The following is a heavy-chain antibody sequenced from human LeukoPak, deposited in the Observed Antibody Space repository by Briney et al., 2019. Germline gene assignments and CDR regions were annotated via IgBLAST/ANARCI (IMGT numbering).Heavy chain of an antibody. CDR1: GGSFSGYY. J-gene: IGHJ5*02. CDR3: ARGQRRYVDTAMVQAFDP. D-gene: IGHD5-18*01. CDR2: INHSGRS. Sequence: SETLSLTCAVYGGSFSGYYWIWIRQPPWEGLECVGEINHSGRSNHNPFLKSRVNISVDPSKHQFCLKLSSVAAADTAVYYCARGQRRYVDTAMVQAFDPWGQGTLVTVSS. V-gene: IGHV4-34*01.